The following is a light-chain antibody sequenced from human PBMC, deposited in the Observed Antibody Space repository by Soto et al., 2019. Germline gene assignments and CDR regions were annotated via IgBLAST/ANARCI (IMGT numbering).Light chain of an antibody. J-gene: IGKJ3*01. Sequence: EIVLTQSPGTLSLSPGERATLSCRASQSVSSSYLAWYQQKPGQAPRLLIYGASSRATGIPDRFSGSGSGTEITLTISRLEPEDFAVHYCQQYGSSPRFTFGPGTKVDIK. CDR2: GAS. CDR3: QQYGSSPRFT. V-gene: IGKV3-20*01. CDR1: QSVSSSY.